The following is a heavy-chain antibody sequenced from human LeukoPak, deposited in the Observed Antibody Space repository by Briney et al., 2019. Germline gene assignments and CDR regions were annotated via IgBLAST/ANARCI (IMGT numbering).Heavy chain of an antibody. Sequence: SETLSLTCTVSGGSISSGGYYWSWIRQHPGKGLEWIGYIYYSGSTYHNPSLKSRVTISVDTSKNQLSLKLSSVTAADTAVYYCARGTPYSSSSYYYYYMDVWGKGTTVTVSS. CDR2: IYYSGST. J-gene: IGHJ6*03. V-gene: IGHV4-31*03. CDR3: ARGTPYSSSSYYYYYMDV. D-gene: IGHD6-6*01. CDR1: GGSISSGGYY.